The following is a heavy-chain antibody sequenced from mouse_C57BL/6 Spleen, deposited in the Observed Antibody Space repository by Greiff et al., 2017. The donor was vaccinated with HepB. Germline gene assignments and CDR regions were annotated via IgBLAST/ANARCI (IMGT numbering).Heavy chain of an antibody. D-gene: IGHD3-2*02. Sequence: QVQLQQSGAELAKPGASVKLSCKASGYTFTSYWMHWVKQRPGQGLEWIGYINPSSGYTKYNQKFKDKATLTADKSSSTAYMQLSSLTYEDSAVYDCAITAQAQDYFDYWGQGTTLTVSS. J-gene: IGHJ2*01. CDR2: INPSSGYT. CDR1: GYTFTSYW. CDR3: AITAQAQDYFDY. V-gene: IGHV1-7*01.